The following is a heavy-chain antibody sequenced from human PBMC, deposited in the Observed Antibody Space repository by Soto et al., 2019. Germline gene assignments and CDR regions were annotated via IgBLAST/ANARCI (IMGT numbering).Heavy chain of an antibody. CDR3: ARGGGYCSGGSCDEAFDI. Sequence: SETLSLTCTLSCGSISSGDYYWSWIRQPPGKGLEWIGYIYYSGSTYYNPSLKSRVTISVDTSKNQFSLKLSSVTAADTAVYYCARGGGYCSGGSCDEAFDIWGQGTMVT. CDR1: CGSISSGDYY. V-gene: IGHV4-30-4*01. CDR2: IYYSGST. D-gene: IGHD2-15*01. J-gene: IGHJ3*02.